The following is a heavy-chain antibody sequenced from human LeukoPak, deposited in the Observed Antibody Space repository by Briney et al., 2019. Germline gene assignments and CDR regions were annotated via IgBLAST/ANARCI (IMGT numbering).Heavy chain of an antibody. D-gene: IGHD5-12*01. Sequence: ASVKVSCKASGYTFTGYYMHWVRQAPGQGLEWMGWINPNSGGTNYAQKFQGRVTMTRDTSISTAYMELSRLRSGDTAVYYCAREIVATIHSYYYYGMDVWGQGTTVTVSS. CDR3: AREIVATIHSYYYYGMDV. J-gene: IGHJ6*02. CDR2: INPNSGGT. V-gene: IGHV1-2*02. CDR1: GYTFTGYY.